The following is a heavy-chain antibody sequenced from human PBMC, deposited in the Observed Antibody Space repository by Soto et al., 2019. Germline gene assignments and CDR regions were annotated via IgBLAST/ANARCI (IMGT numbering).Heavy chain of an antibody. CDR3: AREARGVISGMDV. CDR2: ISHSGST. Sequence: SETMSLTCPLSAASISDDYWSWIRQAPGKGLEWIGHISHSGSTKYNPSLKRRVTISVDTSKTQFSLKLSSVTAADTAVYYCAREARGVISGMDVWGQGTTVTVSS. D-gene: IGHD3-10*01. V-gene: IGHV4-59*01. J-gene: IGHJ6*02. CDR1: AASISDDY.